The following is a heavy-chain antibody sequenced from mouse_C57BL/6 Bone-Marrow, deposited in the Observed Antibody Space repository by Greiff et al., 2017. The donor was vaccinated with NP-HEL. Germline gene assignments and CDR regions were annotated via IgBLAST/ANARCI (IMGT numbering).Heavy chain of an antibody. CDR3: AMGFITTVVADYFDY. D-gene: IGHD1-1*01. CDR2: IHPSDSDT. J-gene: IGHJ2*01. V-gene: IGHV1-74*01. CDR1: GYTFTSYW. Sequence: VQLQQPGAELVKPGASVKVSCKASGYTFTSYWMHWVKQRPGQGLEWIGRIHPSDSDTNYNQKFKGKATLTVDKSSSTAYMQLSSLTSEDSAVYDCAMGFITTVVADYFDYWGQGTTLTVSS.